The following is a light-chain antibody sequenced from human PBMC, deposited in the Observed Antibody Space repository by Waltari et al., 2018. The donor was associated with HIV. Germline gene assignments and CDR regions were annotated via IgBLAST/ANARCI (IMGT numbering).Light chain of an antibody. CDR3: QVWDNDIVV. J-gene: IGLJ2*01. CDR2: ERN. CDR1: RVAEKI. Sequence: YEVSQSPALSVSAGQRVTISCFGERVAEKIPSWYQQKPGQSPFLIIDERNRRPSWIPDRFSASKSGDTVTLTVSGTQPVDEADYFCQVWDNDIVVFGGGTRLTVL. V-gene: IGLV3-1*01.